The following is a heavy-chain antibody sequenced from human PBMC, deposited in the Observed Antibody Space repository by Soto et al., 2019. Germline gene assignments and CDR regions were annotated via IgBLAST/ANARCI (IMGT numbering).Heavy chain of an antibody. CDR3: AKRDRYMGGYEPYFDY. Sequence: GGSLRLSCAASGFTFSSYAMSWVRQAPGKGLEWVSAISGSSGNTYYADSVKGRFTISRDNSKNTLYLQMNSLRAEDTAVYYCAKRDRYMGGYEPYFDYWGQGTLVTVSS. CDR1: GFTFSSYA. V-gene: IGHV3-23*01. J-gene: IGHJ4*02. CDR2: ISGSSGNT. D-gene: IGHD5-12*01.